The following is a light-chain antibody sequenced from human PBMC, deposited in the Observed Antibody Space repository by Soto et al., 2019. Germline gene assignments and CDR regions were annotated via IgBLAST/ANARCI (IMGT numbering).Light chain of an antibody. J-gene: IGKJ4*01. CDR1: QSISSW. CDR3: QQDDIFSLT. Sequence: DIQMTQSPSTLSASVGDRVTITCRASQSISSWLSWYQQKPGKAPKRLIYKASTLESGIPSRFIGGGSGTEFTLTISSLQPDDFATYYCQQDDIFSLTFGGGTKVEVK. V-gene: IGKV1-5*03. CDR2: KAS.